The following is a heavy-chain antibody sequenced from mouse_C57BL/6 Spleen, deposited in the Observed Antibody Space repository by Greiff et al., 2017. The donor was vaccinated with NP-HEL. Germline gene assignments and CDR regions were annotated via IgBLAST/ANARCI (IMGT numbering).Heavy chain of an antibody. V-gene: IGHV1-63*01. D-gene: IGHD2-3*01. CDR1: GYTFTNYW. CDR3: ALYDFDYFDY. Sequence: VQLQQSGAELVRPGTSVKMSCKASGYTFTNYWIGWAKQRPGHGLEWIGDIYPGGGYTNYNEKFKGKATLTADKSSNTAYLQLSSLTSEDTAVYYCALYDFDYFDYWGQGTTLTVSS. CDR2: IYPGGGYT. J-gene: IGHJ2*01.